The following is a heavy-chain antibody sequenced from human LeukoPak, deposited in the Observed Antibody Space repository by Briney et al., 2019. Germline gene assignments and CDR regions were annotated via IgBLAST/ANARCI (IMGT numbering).Heavy chain of an antibody. CDR2: IYTSGST. V-gene: IGHV4-59*10. Sequence: SETLSLTCAVYGGSFSGYYWSWIRQPAGKGLEWIGRIYTSGSTNYNPSLKSRVTMSVDTSKNQFSLKLSSVTAADTAVYYCARSYYRSGRVFDYWGQGTLVTVSS. CDR1: GGSFSGYY. D-gene: IGHD3-10*01. CDR3: ARSYYRSGRVFDY. J-gene: IGHJ4*02.